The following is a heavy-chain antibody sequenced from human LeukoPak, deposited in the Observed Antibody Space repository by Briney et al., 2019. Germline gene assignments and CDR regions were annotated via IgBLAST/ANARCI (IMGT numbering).Heavy chain of an antibody. J-gene: IGHJ4*02. CDR2: ISARGDST. CDR1: GYTFSSYA. D-gene: IGHD4-17*01. V-gene: IGHV3-23*01. CDR3: ARGAYGDYDY. Sequence: GGSLRLSCAASGYTFSSYAVSWVRGAPGKGLEWVSAISARGDSTYYTDSVGGRFTISRDNSKITLYFQMKSLRGEDTSVYYCARGAYGDYDYWGQGTLVTVSS.